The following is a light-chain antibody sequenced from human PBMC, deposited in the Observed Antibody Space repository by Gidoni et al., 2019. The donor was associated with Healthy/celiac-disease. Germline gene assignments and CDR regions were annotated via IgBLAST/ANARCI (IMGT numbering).Light chain of an antibody. CDR3: QQYNSYSMYT. CDR2: DAS. J-gene: IGKJ2*01. CDR1: QSISSW. Sequence: DIQMTPSPSTLSASVGDRVTITCRASQSISSWLAWYQQKPGKAPKLLIYDASSLESGVPSRFSGSGSGTEFTLTISSLQPDDFATYYCQQYNSYSMYTFGQGTKLEIK. V-gene: IGKV1-5*01.